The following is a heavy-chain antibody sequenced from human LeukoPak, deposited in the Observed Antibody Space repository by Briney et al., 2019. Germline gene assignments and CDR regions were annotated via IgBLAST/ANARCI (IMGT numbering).Heavy chain of an antibody. CDR3: AKDPLWIAVADTDWFDP. V-gene: IGHV3-23*01. D-gene: IGHD6-19*01. Sequence: GGSLRLSCAASGYTFSSYAMSWVRQAPGKGLEWVSVISGSGGSTYYAASVKGRFTISRDNPKNTLYLQMNSLRAEDTAVYYCAKDPLWIAVADTDWFDPWGQGTLVTVSS. CDR2: ISGSGGST. J-gene: IGHJ5*02. CDR1: GYTFSSYA.